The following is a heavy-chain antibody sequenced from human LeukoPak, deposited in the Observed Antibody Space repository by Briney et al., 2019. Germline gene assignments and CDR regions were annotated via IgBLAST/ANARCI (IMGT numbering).Heavy chain of an antibody. CDR1: GGSISSSSYY. Sequence: SETLSLTCTVSGGSISSSSYYWGWIRQPPGRGLEWIGSIYYSGSTYYNPSLKSRVTISVDTSKNQFSLKLSSVTAADTAVYYCATADQKPTVVTPGDAFDIWGQGTMVTVSS. CDR2: IYYSGST. D-gene: IGHD4-23*01. CDR3: ATADQKPTVVTPGDAFDI. J-gene: IGHJ3*02. V-gene: IGHV4-39*07.